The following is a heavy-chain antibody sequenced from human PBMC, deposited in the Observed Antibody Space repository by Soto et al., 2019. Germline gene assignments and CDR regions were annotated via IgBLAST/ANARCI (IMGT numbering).Heavy chain of an antibody. V-gene: IGHV3-33*01. Sequence: QVQLVESGGGVVQPGRSLRLSCAASGFTFSSYGMHWVRQAPGQGLEWVAVIWYDGSNKYYADSVKGRFSISRDNSKNTLYLHMNRLRAEDTAVYYCARVDDFWSGNLDYWGQGTLVTVSS. CDR1: GFTFSSYG. D-gene: IGHD3-3*01. CDR3: ARVDDFWSGNLDY. J-gene: IGHJ4*02. CDR2: IWYDGSNK.